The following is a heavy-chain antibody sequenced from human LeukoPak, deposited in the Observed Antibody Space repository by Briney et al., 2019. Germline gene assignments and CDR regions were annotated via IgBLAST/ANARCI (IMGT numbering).Heavy chain of an antibody. CDR2: INPSGGSA. CDR1: GYTFTIYY. Sequence: ASVEVSCKASGYTFTIYYIHWVRHAPGQGLEWMGMINPSGGSATYAQKFQGRVTMTRDTSTSTVYMELSSLRSEDTAVYYCARARDTGDYWGQGTLVTVSS. J-gene: IGHJ4*02. V-gene: IGHV1-46*01. D-gene: IGHD3-16*02. CDR3: ARARDTGDY.